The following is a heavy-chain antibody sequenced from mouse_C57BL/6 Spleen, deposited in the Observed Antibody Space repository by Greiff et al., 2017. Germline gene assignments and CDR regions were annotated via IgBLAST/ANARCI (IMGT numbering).Heavy chain of an antibody. Sequence: DVKLVESGGGLVQPGGSLKLSCAASGFTFSDSYMYWVRQTPEKRLEWVAYISNGGGSTYYPDTVKGRFTISRDNAKNTLYLQMSRLKSEDTAMYYCARHVDYDEAMDYWGQGTSVTVSS. D-gene: IGHD2-4*01. CDR2: ISNGGGST. CDR1: GFTFSDSY. J-gene: IGHJ4*01. CDR3: ARHVDYDEAMDY. V-gene: IGHV5-12*01.